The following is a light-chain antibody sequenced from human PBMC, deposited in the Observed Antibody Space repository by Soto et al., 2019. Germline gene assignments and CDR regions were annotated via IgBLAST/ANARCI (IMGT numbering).Light chain of an antibody. V-gene: IGKV3-20*01. J-gene: IGKJ1*01. CDR2: GAS. CDR3: QQYGSSPQT. CDR1: QSVSIN. Sequence: EIVLTQSPGTLSLSPGERATLSCRASQSVSINLAWYQQKPGQAPRLLIYGASSRATGIPDRFSGSGSGTDFTLTISRLEPEDFAVYYCQQYGSSPQTFGQGTKVDI.